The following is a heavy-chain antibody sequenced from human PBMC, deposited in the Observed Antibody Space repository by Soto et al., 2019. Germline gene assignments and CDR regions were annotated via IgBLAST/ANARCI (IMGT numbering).Heavy chain of an antibody. Sequence: QVQLQESGPGLVKPSQTLSLTCTVSGGSISSGDYYWSWIRQPPGKGLEWIGYIYYSGSTYYNPSLKSXVTLSXXMSKNQFSLKLSSVTAADTAVYYCASTTVSWYFDLWGRGTLVTVSS. CDR2: IYYSGST. CDR1: GGSISSGDYY. J-gene: IGHJ2*01. V-gene: IGHV4-30-4*01. D-gene: IGHD4-4*01. CDR3: ASTTVSWYFDL.